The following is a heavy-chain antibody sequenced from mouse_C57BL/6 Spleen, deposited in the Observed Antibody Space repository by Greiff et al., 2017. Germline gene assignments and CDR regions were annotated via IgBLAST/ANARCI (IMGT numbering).Heavy chain of an antibody. CDR2: IYPGDGDT. D-gene: IGHD2-4*01. CDR1: GFAFSSYW. J-gene: IGHJ4*01. V-gene: IGHV1-80*01. CDR3: ARREYDYEAMDY. Sequence: QVQLQQSGAELVKPGASVKISCKASGFAFSSYWMNWVKQRPGKGLEWIGQIYPGDGDTNYNGKFQGKATMTADKSSSTAYMQLSSLTSEDSAVYFCARREYDYEAMDYWGQGTSVTVSS.